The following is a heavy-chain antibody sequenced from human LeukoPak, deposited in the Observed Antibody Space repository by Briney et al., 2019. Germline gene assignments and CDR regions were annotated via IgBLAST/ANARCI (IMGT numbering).Heavy chain of an antibody. CDR1: GFIISSNY. J-gene: IGHJ6*02. CDR2: IYSGGTI. CDR3: AREGAMADYYYYYGMDV. Sequence: GGSLRLSCVASGFIISSNYMNWVRQAPGKGLEWVSVIYSGGTIYYADSVKGRFTISRDTSKNTLYLQMNSLRAEDTAVYYCAREGAMADYYYYYGMDVWGQGTTVTVSS. D-gene: IGHD1-26*01. V-gene: IGHV3-53*01.